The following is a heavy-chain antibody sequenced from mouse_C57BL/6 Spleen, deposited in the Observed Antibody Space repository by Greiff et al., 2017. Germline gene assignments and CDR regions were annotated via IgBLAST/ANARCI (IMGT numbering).Heavy chain of an antibody. CDR1: GYTFTDYY. Sequence: EVQLQQSGPELVKPGASVKISCKASGYTFTDYYMNWVKQSHGKSLEWIGDINPNNGGTSYNQKFKGKATLTVDKSSSTAYMELRSLTSEDSAVYYCASGYDGYYEDYWGQGTTLTVSS. V-gene: IGHV1-26*01. D-gene: IGHD2-3*01. CDR2: INPNNGGT. CDR3: ASGYDGYYEDY. J-gene: IGHJ2*01.